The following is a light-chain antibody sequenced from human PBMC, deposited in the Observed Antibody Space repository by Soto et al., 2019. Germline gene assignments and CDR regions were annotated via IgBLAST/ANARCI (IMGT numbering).Light chain of an antibody. V-gene: IGLV2-8*01. CDR3: SSYVSSNFYV. CDR2: EVS. J-gene: IGLJ1*01. CDR1: SSDVGGYNY. Sequence: QSVLTQRPSASGSPGQSVTISCTGTSSDVGGYNYVSWYQQHPGKAPKLMIYEVSKRPSGVPDRFSGSKSGNTASLTLSGLQAEDEADYYCSSYVSSNFYVLGTGIKVT.